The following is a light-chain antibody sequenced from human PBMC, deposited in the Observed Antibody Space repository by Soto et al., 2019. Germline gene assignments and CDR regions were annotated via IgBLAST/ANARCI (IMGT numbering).Light chain of an antibody. Sequence: EIVLTQSPGTLSLSPGERATLSCRASQSVSSSYLAWYQQKPGQAPRLLIYGASSRATGIPDRFSGSGYGQDCALTIGRLEPGDFAVYYCQQYGSPPYTFGQGTKLEIK. CDR1: QSVSSSY. V-gene: IGKV3-20*01. CDR3: QQYGSPPYT. CDR2: GAS. J-gene: IGKJ2*01.